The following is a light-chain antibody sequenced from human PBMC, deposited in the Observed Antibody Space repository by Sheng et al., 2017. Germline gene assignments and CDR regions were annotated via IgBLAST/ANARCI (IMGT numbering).Light chain of an antibody. CDR2: GKD. J-gene: IGLJ1*01. V-gene: IGLV3-19*01. Sequence: SSELTQDPAVSVALGQTVRITCQGASLRLYYASWYQQKPGQAPVVVIFGKDNRPSGIPDRFSGSASGNTASLTITGAQAEDEADYYCQVWDPTSDHYVFGTATKVTVL. CDR3: QVWDPTSDHYV. CDR1: SLRLYY.